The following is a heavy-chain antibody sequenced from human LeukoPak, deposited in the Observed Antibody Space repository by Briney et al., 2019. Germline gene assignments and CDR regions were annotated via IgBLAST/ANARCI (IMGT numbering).Heavy chain of an antibody. CDR2: IYWNDDK. Sequence: SGPTLVNPTQTLTLTCTFSGFSLSTSGVGVGWIRQPPGKALEWLALIYWNDDKRYSPSLKSRLTITKDTSKNQVVLTMTNMDPVDTATYYCAHRFLPHWNDVINWFDPWGQGTLVTVSS. V-gene: IGHV2-5*01. CDR3: AHRFLPHWNDVINWFDP. J-gene: IGHJ5*02. D-gene: IGHD1-1*01. CDR1: GFSLSTSGVG.